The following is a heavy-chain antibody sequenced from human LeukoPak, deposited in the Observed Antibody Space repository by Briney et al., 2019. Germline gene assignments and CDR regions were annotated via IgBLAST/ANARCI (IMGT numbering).Heavy chain of an antibody. CDR1: GYTFTSYD. Sequence: ASVKVSCKASGYTFTSYDINWVRQATGQGLEWMGWMNPNSGNTGYAQKFQGRVTMTRNTSISTAYMELSSLRSEDTAVYYCARGRLSDDLEWLLPVPFDPWDQGTLVTVSS. CDR2: MNPNSGNT. CDR3: ARGRLSDDLEWLLPVPFDP. J-gene: IGHJ5*02. D-gene: IGHD3-3*01. V-gene: IGHV1-8*01.